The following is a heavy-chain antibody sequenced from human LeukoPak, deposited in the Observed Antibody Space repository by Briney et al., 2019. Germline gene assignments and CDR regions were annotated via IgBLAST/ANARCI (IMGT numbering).Heavy chain of an antibody. J-gene: IGHJ4*02. D-gene: IGHD3-3*01. CDR1: GYTLTELS. CDR3: ATVYNYDFWSGYPD. V-gene: IGHV1-24*01. Sequence: ASVKASCKVSGYTLTELSMHWVRQVPGKGLEWMGGFDPEDGETIYAQKFQGRVTMTEDTSTDTAYMELSSLRSEDTAVYYCATVYNYDFWSGYPDWGQGTLVTVSS. CDR2: FDPEDGET.